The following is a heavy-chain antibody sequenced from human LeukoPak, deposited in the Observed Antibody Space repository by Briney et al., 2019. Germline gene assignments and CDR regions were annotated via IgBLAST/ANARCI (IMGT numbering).Heavy chain of an antibody. D-gene: IGHD6-19*01. J-gene: IGHJ4*02. CDR3: AKAAYSSGWYGEY. CDR2: IYYSGST. CDR1: GGSISSSSYY. Sequence: SETLSLTCTVSGGSISSSSYYWGWIRQPPGKGLEWIGSIYYSGSTYYNPSLKSRVTISVDTSKNQFSLKLSSVTAADTAVYYCAKAAYSSGWYGEYWGQGTLVTVSS. V-gene: IGHV4-39*07.